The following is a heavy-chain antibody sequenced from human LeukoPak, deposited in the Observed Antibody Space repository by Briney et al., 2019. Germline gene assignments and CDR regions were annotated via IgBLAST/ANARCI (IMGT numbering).Heavy chain of an antibody. D-gene: IGHD6-13*01. V-gene: IGHV1-69*05. J-gene: IGHJ6*03. CDR2: IIPIFGTA. CDR3: ARVLGSSWYGYYYYMDV. CDR1: GCTFSSYA. Sequence: SVTVSCKASGCTFSSYAISWVRQAPGQGLEWMGGIIPIFGTANYAQKFQGRVTITTEESTSTAYMELSSLRSEDTVVYYCARVLGSSWYGYYYYMDVWGKGTTVTVS.